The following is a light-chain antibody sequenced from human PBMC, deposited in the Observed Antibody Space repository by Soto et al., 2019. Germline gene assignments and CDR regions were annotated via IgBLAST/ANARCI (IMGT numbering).Light chain of an antibody. CDR2: DAS. J-gene: IGKJ4*01. CDR3: QQRSNWLT. CDR1: QSVSSY. Sequence: EIVLTQSPATLSLSPGERATLSCRASQSVSSYLAWYQQKPGQAPRLLIYDASNRATGIPARFSGSGSGTDLTLTISSLEPEDCAVYYCQQRSNWLTFGGGTKVAIK. V-gene: IGKV3-11*01.